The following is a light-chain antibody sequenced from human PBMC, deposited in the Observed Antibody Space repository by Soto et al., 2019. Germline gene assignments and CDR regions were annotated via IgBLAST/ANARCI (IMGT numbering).Light chain of an antibody. CDR3: QSYDSSLSYWV. J-gene: IGLJ3*02. Sequence: QSVLPQPPSVSGAPGQRVTISCTGSSSNIGAGYDVHWYQQLPGTAPKLLVSGNTNRPSGVPDRFSGSKSGTSASLAITGLQAEDEADYYCQSYDSSLSYWVFGGGTKLTVL. V-gene: IGLV1-40*01. CDR2: GNT. CDR1: SSNIGAGYD.